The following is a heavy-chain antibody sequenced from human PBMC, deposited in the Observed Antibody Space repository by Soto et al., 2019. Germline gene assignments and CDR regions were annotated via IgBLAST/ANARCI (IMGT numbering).Heavy chain of an antibody. D-gene: IGHD3-22*01. CDR2: IIPIFGTA. J-gene: IGHJ6*02. CDR1: GGTFSSYA. Sequence: GASVKVSCKASGGTFSSYAISWVRHAPGQGLEWMGGIIPIFGTANYAQKFQGRVTITADESTSTAYMELSSLRSEDTAVYYCARGERVIVVVITRPPYYYGMDVWGQGTTVTVAS. V-gene: IGHV1-69*13. CDR3: ARGERVIVVVITRPPYYYGMDV.